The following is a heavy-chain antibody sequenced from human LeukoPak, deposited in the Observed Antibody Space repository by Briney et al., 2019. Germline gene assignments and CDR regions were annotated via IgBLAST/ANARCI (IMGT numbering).Heavy chain of an antibody. CDR1: GFTFTNSW. V-gene: IGHV3-7*01. CDR2: IKQDGSTK. D-gene: IGHD1-26*01. CDR3: ARDTDGSLDY. J-gene: IGHJ4*02. Sequence: PGGSLRLSCAASGFTFTNSWMAWVRQTPGKGLEWVANIKQDGSTKHYADSLEGRFTISRDNPKNSLYLQMNSLRADDTAVYYCARDTDGSLDYWGQGILVTVAS.